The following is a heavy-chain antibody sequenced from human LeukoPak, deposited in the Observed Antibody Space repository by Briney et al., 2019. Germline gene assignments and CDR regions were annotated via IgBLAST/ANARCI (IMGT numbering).Heavy chain of an antibody. D-gene: IGHD6-19*01. CDR1: GFTFSSYA. Sequence: GGSLRLSCAASGFTFSSYAMSWVRQAPGKGLEWVSAISGSGGSTYYADPVKGRFTISRDNSKNTLYLQMNSLRAEDTAVYDCARDLGSGWDAFDIWGQGTMVTVSS. V-gene: IGHV3-23*01. CDR3: ARDLGSGWDAFDI. CDR2: ISGSGGST. J-gene: IGHJ3*02.